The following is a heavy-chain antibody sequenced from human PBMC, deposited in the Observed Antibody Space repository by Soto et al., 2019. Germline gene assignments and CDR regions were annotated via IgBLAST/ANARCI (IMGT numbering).Heavy chain of an antibody. V-gene: IGHV3-30-3*01. CDR1: GFTFSGYA. D-gene: IGHD5-18*01. J-gene: IGHJ4*02. CDR2: ISYGETSTRHNK. Sequence: SLRLSCEASGFTFSGYALHWVRQSPGKGLECAAGISYGETSTRHNKYYADSVRGRFTISRDNSKNTLYLQMDRLGGDDTAVYYCARGGPRGYSYYFDFWGQGTLVTVSS. CDR3: ARGGPRGYSYYFDF.